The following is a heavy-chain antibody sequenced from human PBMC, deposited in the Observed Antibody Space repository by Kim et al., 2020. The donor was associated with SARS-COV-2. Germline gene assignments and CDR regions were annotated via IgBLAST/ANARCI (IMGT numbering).Heavy chain of an antibody. CDR3: TRSVSGIPFDY. V-gene: IGHV3-74*01. Sequence: TNYADSGKGRFTISRDNAKNTLYLQMNSLRAEDTAVYYCTRSVSGIPFDYWGQGALVTVYS. J-gene: IGHJ4*02. D-gene: IGHD1-26*01. CDR2: T.